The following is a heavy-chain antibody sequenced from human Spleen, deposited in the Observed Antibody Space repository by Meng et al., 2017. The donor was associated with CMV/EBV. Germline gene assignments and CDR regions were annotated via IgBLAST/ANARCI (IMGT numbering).Heavy chain of an antibody. J-gene: IGHJ5*02. V-gene: IGHV4-31*02. CDR2: IYHSGTT. D-gene: IGHD2-15*01. CDR1: INSGNYY. Sequence: INSGNYYWSWIRQHPGKGLEWIGYIYHSGTTRYNPSLRSRVTMSIDTSKNQFSLKLSSVTAADTALYYCAREQVMVAAASTENWFDPWGQGTLVTVSS. CDR3: AREQVMVAAASTENWFDP.